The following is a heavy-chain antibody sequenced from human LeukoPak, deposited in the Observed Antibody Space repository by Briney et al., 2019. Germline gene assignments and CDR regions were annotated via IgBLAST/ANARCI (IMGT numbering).Heavy chain of an antibody. CDR2: IKSDGSTT. D-gene: IGHD2-2*01. CDR1: GFTFSSYR. CDR3: ARGGQVVVPAEPYYYYGMDV. Sequence: GGSLRLSCAASGFTFSSYRMHWVRQAPGKGLVWVSRIKSDGSTTTYADSVKGRFTISRDNAKNTLYLQMNRLRAEDTAVYYCARGGQVVVPAEPYYYYGMDVWGQGTTVTVSS. V-gene: IGHV3-74*01. J-gene: IGHJ6*02.